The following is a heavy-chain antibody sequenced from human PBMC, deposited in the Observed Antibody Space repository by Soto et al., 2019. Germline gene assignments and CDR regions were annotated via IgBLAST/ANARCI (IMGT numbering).Heavy chain of an antibody. CDR1: GFTFDNYA. Sequence: PGGSLRLSCAASGFTFDNYAMYRVRQAPGKGLEWVSGIGWNSYTINYADSVKGRFTISRDNAKNSLYLQMNSLRAEDTALYYCARGYSGFGASSYFDYWGQGTLVTVSS. V-gene: IGHV3-9*01. CDR2: IGWNSYTI. CDR3: ARGYSGFGASSYFDY. D-gene: IGHD3-16*01. J-gene: IGHJ4*02.